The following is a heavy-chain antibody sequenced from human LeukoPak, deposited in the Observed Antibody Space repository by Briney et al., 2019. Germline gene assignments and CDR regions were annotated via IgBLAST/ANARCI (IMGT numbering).Heavy chain of an antibody. D-gene: IGHD3-10*01. CDR1: GFTFSHYA. J-gene: IGHJ4*02. CDR2: ITSSSGCI. CDR3: AREVRGLDY. Sequence: GGSLRLSCAASGFTFSHYAMNWVRQAAGKGLEWVSSITSSSGCIYYADSVKGRFTISRDNAKSSLFLQMNSLRAEDTAVYFCAREVRGLDYWGQGTLVTVSS. V-gene: IGHV3-21*01.